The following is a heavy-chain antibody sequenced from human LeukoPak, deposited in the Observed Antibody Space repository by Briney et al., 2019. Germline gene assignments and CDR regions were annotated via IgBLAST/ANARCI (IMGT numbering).Heavy chain of an antibody. J-gene: IGHJ4*02. CDR1: EYTFTSYD. V-gene: IGHV1-8*03. CDR2: MNPNSGNT. CDR3: ARERFGSIGLWY. D-gene: IGHD3-10*01. Sequence: ASVKVSCKASEYTFTSYDINWVRQATGQGLEWMGWMNPNSGNTGYAQKFQGRVTITRNTSISTAYMELSSLRSEDTAVYYCARERFGSIGLWYWGQGTLVTVSS.